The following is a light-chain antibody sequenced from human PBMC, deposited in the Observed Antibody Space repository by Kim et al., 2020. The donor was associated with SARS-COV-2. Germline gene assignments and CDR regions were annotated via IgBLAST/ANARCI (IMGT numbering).Light chain of an antibody. CDR1: RSLGGL. Sequence: DIQIPQSPSTLSASLGDRVTITCRARRSLGGLLAWYQQKPGEAPKLLIYETSTLKSGVPSRFSGSGSGTEFTLTISSLHPDDFGTYYCQQYKSYPCTFGQGTKV. CDR2: ETS. V-gene: IGKV1-5*03. J-gene: IGKJ1*01. CDR3: QQYKSYPCT.